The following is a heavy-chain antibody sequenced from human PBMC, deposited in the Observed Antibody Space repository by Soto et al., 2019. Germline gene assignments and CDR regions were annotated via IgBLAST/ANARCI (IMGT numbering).Heavy chain of an antibody. Sequence: GGSLRLSCAASGFTFSSYAMSWVRQAPGKGLEWVSAISGSGGSTYHADSVKGRFTISRDNSKNTLYLQMNSLRAEDTAVYYCAKLPARIAAAGTKTYFDYWGQGTLVTVSS. J-gene: IGHJ4*02. V-gene: IGHV3-23*01. CDR1: GFTFSSYA. D-gene: IGHD6-13*01. CDR3: AKLPARIAAAGTKTYFDY. CDR2: ISGSGGST.